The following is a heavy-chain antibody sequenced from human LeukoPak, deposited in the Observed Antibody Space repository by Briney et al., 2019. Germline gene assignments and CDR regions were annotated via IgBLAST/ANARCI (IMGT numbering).Heavy chain of an antibody. J-gene: IGHJ6*03. V-gene: IGHV3-53*01. CDR2: IYSGGST. CDR3: ASNSGYDLDYYYMDV. D-gene: IGHD5-12*01. Sequence: GGSLRLSCAASGFTVSSNYMSWVRQAPGKGLEWVSVIYSGGSTYYADSVKGRFTISRDNSKNTLYLQMNSLRAEDTTVYYCASNSGYDLDYYYMDVWGKGTTVTVSS. CDR1: GFTVSSNY.